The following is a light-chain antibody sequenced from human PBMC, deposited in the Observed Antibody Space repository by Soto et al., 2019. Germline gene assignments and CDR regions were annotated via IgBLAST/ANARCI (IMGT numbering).Light chain of an antibody. CDR1: SSNIGRNA. Sequence: QSVLTQPPSASGTPGQRVTISCSGSSSNIGRNAVSWYQQLPGTAPKLLIYSNDQRPSGVPDRFSGAKSGTSASLAISGLKSEDEADYYCAAWDDSLSGRVVFGGGTKLTVL. V-gene: IGLV1-44*01. CDR3: AAWDDSLSGRVV. J-gene: IGLJ2*01. CDR2: SND.